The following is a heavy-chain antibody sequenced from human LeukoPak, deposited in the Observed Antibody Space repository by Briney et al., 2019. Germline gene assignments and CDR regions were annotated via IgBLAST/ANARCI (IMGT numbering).Heavy chain of an antibody. V-gene: IGHV5-51*01. CDR3: ARLRQGLNWFDP. J-gene: IGHJ5*02. Sequence: GESLKISGKGSGYSFTSYWIGWVRQMPGKGLDWMGSIYPGDSDSRYSPSFQGQVTTSADKSISTAYLQWSSLKASDTAMYYCARLRQGLNWFDPWGQGTLVTVSS. CDR1: GYSFTSYW. CDR2: IYPGDSDS.